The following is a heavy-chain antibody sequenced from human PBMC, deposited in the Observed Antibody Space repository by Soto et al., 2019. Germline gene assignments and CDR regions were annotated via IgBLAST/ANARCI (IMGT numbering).Heavy chain of an antibody. V-gene: IGHV3-21*01. D-gene: IGHD3-16*01. CDR1: GFTFSSYS. CDR3: GKVGVTGRTNPHRPNDAFDI. CDR2: ISSSSSYI. Sequence: GGSLRLSCAASGFTFSSYSMNWVRQAPGKGLEWVSSISSSSSYIYYADSVKGRFTISRDNAKNSLYLQMNSLRAENRAGYYWGKVGVTGRTNPHRPNDAFDIWGQGTMVTVSS. J-gene: IGHJ3*02.